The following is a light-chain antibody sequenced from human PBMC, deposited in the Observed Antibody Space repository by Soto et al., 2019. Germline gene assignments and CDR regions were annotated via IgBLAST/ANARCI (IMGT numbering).Light chain of an antibody. CDR3: QQYNSYSGT. J-gene: IGKJ1*01. Sequence: DIQMTQSPSSLSSSVGDRVTLTCRASQSISSYLNWYKQKPGKAPKLLIYAASSLQSGVPSRFSGSGSGTEFTLTISSLKPDDFETYYCQQYNSYSGTFGQGTKVDIK. CDR2: AAS. CDR1: QSISSY. V-gene: IGKV1-39*01.